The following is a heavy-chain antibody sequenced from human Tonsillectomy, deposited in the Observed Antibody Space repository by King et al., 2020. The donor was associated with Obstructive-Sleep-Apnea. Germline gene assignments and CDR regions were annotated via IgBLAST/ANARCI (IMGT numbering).Heavy chain of an antibody. Sequence: VQLVESGGGVVQPGRSLRLSCAASGFTFSSYGMHWVRQAPGKGLEWVAVIWYDGSNKYYADSVKGRFTISRDNSKNTLYLQMNSLRAEDTAVYYCARDSRIVEGAFDIWGQGTMVTVSS. CDR1: GFTFSSYG. CDR3: ARDSRIVEGAFDI. V-gene: IGHV3-33*01. CDR2: IWYDGSNK. D-gene: IGHD3-22*01. J-gene: IGHJ3*02.